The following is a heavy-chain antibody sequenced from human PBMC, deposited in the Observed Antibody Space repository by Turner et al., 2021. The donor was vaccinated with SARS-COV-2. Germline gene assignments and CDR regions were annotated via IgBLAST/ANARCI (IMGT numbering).Heavy chain of an antibody. CDR3: VRAAPRNCAGQTCSLFDS. J-gene: IGHJ4*02. CDR1: VITFSTYS. Sequence: EVQLVESGGVLVQPGESLRLSCAASVITFSTYSMAWVRQAPGMGLEWVATILYPGGDTYYVDSVNGRFTVSRDMNSLYLQMISLRAEDTAIYYCVRAAPRNCAGQTCSLFDSWGQGTLVTVSS. V-gene: IGHV3-7*03. D-gene: IGHD6-13*01. CDR2: ILYPGGDT.